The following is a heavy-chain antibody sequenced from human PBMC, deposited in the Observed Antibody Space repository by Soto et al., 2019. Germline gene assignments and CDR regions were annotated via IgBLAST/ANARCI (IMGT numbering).Heavy chain of an antibody. D-gene: IGHD3-22*01. CDR1: GFTFTNAW. V-gene: IGHV3-15*07. J-gene: IGHJ4*02. CDR2: IKRKTDGGTT. Sequence: EVQLVESGGGLVKPGGSLRLSCTASGFTFTNAWMNWVRQAPGKGLEWVGRIKRKTDGGTTDYAAPVEGRFSISRDDSKNILYLQMNSLKTEDTAVYYCTTVFYDSRGNPDYWGQGTLVNVSS. CDR3: TTVFYDSRGNPDY.